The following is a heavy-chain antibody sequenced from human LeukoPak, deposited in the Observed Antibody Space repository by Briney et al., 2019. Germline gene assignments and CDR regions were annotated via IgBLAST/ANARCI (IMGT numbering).Heavy chain of an antibody. V-gene: IGHV1-69*13. D-gene: IGHD2-2*01. J-gene: IGHJ6*04. Sequence: SVKVSCKASGGTFSSYAISWVRQAPGQGLEWMGGIIPIFGTANYAQKFQGRVTITADESTSTAYMELSSLRSEDTAVYYCARTQEGFVVPAYYYYYGMDVWGKGTTVTVSS. CDR3: ARTQEGFVVPAYYYYYGMDV. CDR2: IIPIFGTA. CDR1: GGTFSSYA.